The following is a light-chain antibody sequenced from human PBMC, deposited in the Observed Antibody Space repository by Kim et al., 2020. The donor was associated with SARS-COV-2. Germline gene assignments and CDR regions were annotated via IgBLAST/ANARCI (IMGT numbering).Light chain of an antibody. Sequence: SLHARERATVSDSASQSVSSSYLAWYQQKPGQAPRLLIYGASSRATGIPDRFSGSGSGTDFTLTISRLEPEDFAVYYCQQYGTSKTFGQGTKLEI. CDR1: QSVSSSY. CDR2: GAS. J-gene: IGKJ2*01. CDR3: QQYGTSKT. V-gene: IGKV3-20*01.